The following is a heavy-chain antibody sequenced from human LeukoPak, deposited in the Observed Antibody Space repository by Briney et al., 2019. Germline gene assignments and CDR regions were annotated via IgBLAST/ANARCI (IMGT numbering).Heavy chain of an antibody. CDR2: ISAYNGHT. V-gene: IGHV1-18*01. J-gene: IGHJ4*02. CDR3: ARGTRGVNSPYFDY. D-gene: IGHD4-23*01. Sequence: ASVEVSCRASGYTFTSYGISWVRQAPGQGLEWMGWISAYNGHTNYAQKLQGRVTMNTDTSTSTAYMELRSLRSDDTAVYYCARGTRGVNSPYFDYWGQGTLVTVSS. CDR1: GYTFTSYG.